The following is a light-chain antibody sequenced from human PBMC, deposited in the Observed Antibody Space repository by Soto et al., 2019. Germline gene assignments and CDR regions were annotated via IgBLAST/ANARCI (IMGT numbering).Light chain of an antibody. Sequence: QSVLTQPASASGSPGQRVTISCSGSSSNIGSYNHVAWYQQFPGKGPKLMIYAVSDRPPGVSDRFSGSKSGITASLTISGLQTEDEADYYCISYTDTHSYLFGIGTKVTVL. CDR2: AVS. CDR1: SSNIGSYNH. J-gene: IGLJ1*01. CDR3: ISYTDTHSYL. V-gene: IGLV2-14*03.